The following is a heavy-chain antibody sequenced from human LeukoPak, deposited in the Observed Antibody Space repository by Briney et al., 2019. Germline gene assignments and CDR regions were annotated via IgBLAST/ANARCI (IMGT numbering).Heavy chain of an antibody. J-gene: IGHJ4*02. CDR3: AKGSRVDYVWGSYRN. V-gene: IGHV3-23*01. D-gene: IGHD3-16*02. CDR1: GFIFSIYG. Sequence: GGTLRLSCAASGFIFSIYGMTWVRQAPGKGLEWVSTFSGSGGSTYYADPVKGRFTISRDNSKNTLYLQMNSLRAEDTAVYYCAKGSRVDYVWGSYRNWGQGTLVTVSS. CDR2: FSGSGGST.